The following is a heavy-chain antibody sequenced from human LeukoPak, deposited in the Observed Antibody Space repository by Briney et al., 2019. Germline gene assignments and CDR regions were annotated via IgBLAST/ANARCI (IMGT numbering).Heavy chain of an antibody. CDR2: ISPYNDNT. J-gene: IGHJ4*02. D-gene: IGHD6-19*01. CDR1: GYTFTTYG. Sequence: ASVKVSCKPSGYTFTTYGISWVRQAPGQGLEWMGWISPYNDNTEYAQKFQGRVTMTTDTSTSTVYMELRSLRSDDTAMYYCAKDPPHSSGPNSPCFEFWGQGTLVTVSS. CDR3: AKDPPHSSGPNSPCFEF. V-gene: IGHV1-18*01.